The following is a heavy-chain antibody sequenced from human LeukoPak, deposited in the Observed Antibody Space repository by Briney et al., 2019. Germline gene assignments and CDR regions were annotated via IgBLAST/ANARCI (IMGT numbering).Heavy chain of an antibody. CDR3: AKDFVYGSRFPRPLDY. CDR2: ISGSGGST. J-gene: IGHJ4*02. CDR1: GFTFSSYW. Sequence: GGSLRLSCAASGFTFSSYWMSWVRQAPGKGLKWVSAISGSGGSTYYADSVKGRFTISRDNSRNTLYLQMNSLRADDTARYYCAKDFVYGSRFPRPLDYWGQGTLVTVSS. V-gene: IGHV3-23*01. D-gene: IGHD3-3*01.